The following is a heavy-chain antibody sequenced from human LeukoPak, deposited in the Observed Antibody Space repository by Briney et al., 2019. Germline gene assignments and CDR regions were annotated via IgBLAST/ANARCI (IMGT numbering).Heavy chain of an antibody. Sequence: GGSLRLSRAASGFTVSSNYMSWVRQAPGKGLEWVSVIYSGGSTYYAGSVKGRFTISRDNSKNTLYLQMNSLRAEDTAVYYCARDPIYYGSGRSSDYWGQGTLVTVSS. CDR3: ARDPIYYGSGRSSDY. CDR2: IYSGGST. CDR1: GFTVSSNY. V-gene: IGHV3-66*01. J-gene: IGHJ4*02. D-gene: IGHD3-10*01.